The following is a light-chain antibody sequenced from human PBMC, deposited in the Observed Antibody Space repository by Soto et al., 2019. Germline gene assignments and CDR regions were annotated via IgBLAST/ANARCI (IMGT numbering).Light chain of an antibody. V-gene: IGKV1-33*01. J-gene: IGKJ4*01. CDR3: QQHDSLPLT. Sequence: DIRMTQSPSSLSASVGDRVTVTCRASQDIGNYLCWYQQRLGKAPKLLIYDASYLEAGVPSRFSGSGSGTDFTFTISSLQPEDFATYYCQQHDSLPLTFGGGTKVDIK. CDR2: DAS. CDR1: QDIGNY.